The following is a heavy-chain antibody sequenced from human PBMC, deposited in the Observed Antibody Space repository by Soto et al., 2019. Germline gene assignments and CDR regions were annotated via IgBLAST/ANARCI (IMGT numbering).Heavy chain of an antibody. CDR1: GYTFTGYY. CDR2: INPNSGGT. Sequence: ASVKVSCKAFGYTFTGYYMHWVRQAPGQGLEWMGWINPNSGGTNYAQKFQGWVTMTRDTSISTAYMELSRLRSDDTAVYYCARDSAPYSSSWYADGMDVWGQGTTVTVSS. CDR3: ARDSAPYSSSWYADGMDV. D-gene: IGHD6-13*01. J-gene: IGHJ6*02. V-gene: IGHV1-2*04.